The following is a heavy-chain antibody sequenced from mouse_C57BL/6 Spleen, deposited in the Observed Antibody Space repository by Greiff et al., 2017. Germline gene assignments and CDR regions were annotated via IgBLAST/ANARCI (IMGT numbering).Heavy chain of an antibody. D-gene: IGHD1-1*01. CDR2: IWSDGST. J-gene: IGHJ4*01. V-gene: IGHV2-6-1*01. CDR3: ARHGGSSYDAMDY. Sequence: VKLQESGPGLVAPSQSLSITCTVSGFSLTSYGVHWVRQPPGKGLEWLVVIWSDGSTTYNSALKSRLSISKDNSKSQVFLKMNSLQTDDTAMYYCARHGGSSYDAMDYWGQGTSVTVSS. CDR1: GFSLTSYG.